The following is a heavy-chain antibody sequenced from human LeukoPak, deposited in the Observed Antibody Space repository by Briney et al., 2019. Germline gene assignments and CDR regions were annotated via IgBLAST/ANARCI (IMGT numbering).Heavy chain of an antibody. V-gene: IGHV3-30-3*01. J-gene: IGHJ4*02. D-gene: IGHD3-10*01. CDR1: GFTFSSYA. CDR3: ARGFGFD. CDR2: ISYDGSNK. Sequence: GGSLRLSCAASGFTFSSYAMHWVRQAPGKGLEWVAVISYDGSNKYYADSVKGRFTISRDTSKNTLYLQMSSLRAEDTAVYYCARGFGFDWGQGTLVTVSS.